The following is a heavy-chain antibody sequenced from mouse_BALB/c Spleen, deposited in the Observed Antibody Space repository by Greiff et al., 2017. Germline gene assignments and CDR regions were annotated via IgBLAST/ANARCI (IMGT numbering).Heavy chain of an antibody. J-gene: IGHJ3*01. CDR3: TREGHYSFAY. Sequence: VKLQQPGAELVRPGASVKLSCKASGYTFTSYWINWVKQRPGQGLEWIGNIYTSDSYTNYNQKFKDKATLTVDKSSSTAYMQLSSPTSEDSAVYYCTREGHYSFAYWGQGTLVTVSA. CDR2: IYTSDSYT. D-gene: IGHD1-2*01. CDR1: GYTFTSYW. V-gene: IGHV1-69*02.